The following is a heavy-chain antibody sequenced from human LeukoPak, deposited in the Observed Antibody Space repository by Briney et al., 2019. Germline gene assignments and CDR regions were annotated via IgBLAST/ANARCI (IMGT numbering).Heavy chain of an antibody. CDR3: ANCYSGSYDFDY. CDR1: GFTFSSYG. J-gene: IGHJ4*02. V-gene: IGHV3-30*02. CDR2: IRYDGSNK. D-gene: IGHD1-26*01. Sequence: GGSLRLSCVASGFTFSSYGMHWVRQAPGKGLEWVAFIRYDGSNKYYADSVKGRFTISRDNSKNTLYLQMNSLRAEDTAVYYCANCYSGSYDFDYWGQGTLVTVSS.